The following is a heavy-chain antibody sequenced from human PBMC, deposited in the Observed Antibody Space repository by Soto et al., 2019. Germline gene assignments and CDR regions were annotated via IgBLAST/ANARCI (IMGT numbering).Heavy chain of an antibody. V-gene: IGHV3-48*02. D-gene: IGHD4-17*01. CDR1: GVTFGFNYYG. CDR2: ISTSGTGT. CDR3: TTDPHGDLDFDY. J-gene: IGHJ4*02. Sequence: EVRLVECGGDLVQPGGSLRLSCAASGVTFGFNYYGMNWVRQAPGKGLEWVAHISTSGTGTLYADSVKGRFTISRDSAKNSLYLQMNSLRDEDTAVYYCTTDPHGDLDFDYWGQGTPVTVSS.